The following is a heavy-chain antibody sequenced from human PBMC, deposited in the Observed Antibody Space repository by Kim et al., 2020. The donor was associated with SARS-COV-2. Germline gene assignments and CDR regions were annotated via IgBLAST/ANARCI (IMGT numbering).Heavy chain of an antibody. CDR3: AREGYTSDDYYMDV. J-gene: IGHJ6*03. Sequence: EDTVKGRFNISRDNSKNKLYLQMNSLRAEDTAVYYCAREGYTSDDYYMDVWGKGTTVTVSS. V-gene: IGHV3-33*01. D-gene: IGHD6-25*01.